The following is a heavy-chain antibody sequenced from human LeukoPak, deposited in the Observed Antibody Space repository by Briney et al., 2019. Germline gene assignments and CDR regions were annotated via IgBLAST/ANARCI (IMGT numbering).Heavy chain of an antibody. CDR1: GYTFTSYD. D-gene: IGHD3-9*01. Sequence: GASVKVSCKASGYTFTSYDINWVRQATGQGLEWMGWMDPNSGNTGYAQKFQGRVTMTRNTSISTAYMELSSLRSEDTAVYYCARARYFDWLGTDYWGQGTLVTVSS. V-gene: IGHV1-8*01. CDR3: ARARYFDWLGTDY. CDR2: MDPNSGNT. J-gene: IGHJ4*02.